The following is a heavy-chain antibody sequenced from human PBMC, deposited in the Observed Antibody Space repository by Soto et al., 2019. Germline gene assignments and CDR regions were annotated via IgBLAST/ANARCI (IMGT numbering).Heavy chain of an antibody. CDR3: ARAFRGVLISFDY. J-gene: IGHJ4*02. Sequence: PGGSLRLSCAASGFTFSSNYMSWVRQAPGKGLEWVSGISGSGDSTYYADSVKGRFTTSRDNSKSTLYLQMNSLRAEDTAVYYCARAFRGVLISFDYWGQGTLVTVSS. CDR2: ISGSGDST. V-gene: IGHV3-23*01. D-gene: IGHD3-10*01. CDR1: GFTFSSNY.